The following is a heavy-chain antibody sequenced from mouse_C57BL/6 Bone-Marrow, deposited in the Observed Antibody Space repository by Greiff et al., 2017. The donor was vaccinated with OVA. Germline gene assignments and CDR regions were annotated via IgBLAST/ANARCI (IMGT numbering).Heavy chain of an antibody. CDR1: GFTFSDYY. CDR2: INYDGSST. J-gene: IGHJ1*03. CDR3: ARDLWYFDV. V-gene: IGHV5-16*01. Sequence: EVKLVESEGGLVQPGSSMKLSCTASGFTFSDYYMAWVRQVPEQGLEWVANINYDGSSTYYLDSLKSRFIISRDNAKNILYLQMSSLKYEDTATYYCARDLWYFDVWGTGTTVTVSS.